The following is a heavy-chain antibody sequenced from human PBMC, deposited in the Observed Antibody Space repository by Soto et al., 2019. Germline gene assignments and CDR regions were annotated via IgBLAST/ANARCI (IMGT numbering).Heavy chain of an antibody. CDR3: ANRGGYDYVWKSYRPDY. Sequence: EVQLLESGGDLVQPGGSLRLSCVASGFTFSSFAMTWVRQAPGKGLEWVSTLSGSGGDTYYADSVNGRFTISRDKSKNTLYLRMDRLRVEDTAVYYCANRGGYDYVWKSYRPDYWGQGTLVTVSS. D-gene: IGHD3-16*01. CDR1: GFTFSSFA. J-gene: IGHJ4*02. CDR2: LSGSGGDT. V-gene: IGHV3-23*01.